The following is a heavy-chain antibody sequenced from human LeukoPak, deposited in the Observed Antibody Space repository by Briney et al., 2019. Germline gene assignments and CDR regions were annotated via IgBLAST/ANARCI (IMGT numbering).Heavy chain of an antibody. D-gene: IGHD1/OR15-1a*01. CDR2: IWYDGSNK. CDR1: GFTFSSYG. Sequence: GGSLRLSCAASGFTFSSYGMHWVRQAPGKGLEWVAVIWYDGSNKYYADSVKGRFTISRDNSKNTLYLQMNSLRAEDTAVYYCANWRTKGYFDYWGQGTLVTVSS. CDR3: ANWRTKGYFDY. V-gene: IGHV3-33*06. J-gene: IGHJ4*02.